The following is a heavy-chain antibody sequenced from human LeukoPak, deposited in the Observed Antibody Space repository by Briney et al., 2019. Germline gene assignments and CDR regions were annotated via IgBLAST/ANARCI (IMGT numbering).Heavy chain of an antibody. CDR1: GFTFSSYW. CDR2: ISWNSGSM. V-gene: IGHV3-9*01. CDR3: AKDRAYYYGSGPLDY. Sequence: PGGSLRLSCAASGFTFSSYWMHWVRQAPGKGLEWVSGISWNSGSMDYADSVKGRFTISRDNAKNSLYLQMNSLRAEDTALYYCAKDRAYYYGSGPLDYWGQGTLVTVSS. D-gene: IGHD3-10*01. J-gene: IGHJ4*02.